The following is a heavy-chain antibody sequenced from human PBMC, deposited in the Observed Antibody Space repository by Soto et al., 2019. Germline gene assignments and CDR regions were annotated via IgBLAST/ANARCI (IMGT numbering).Heavy chain of an antibody. J-gene: IGHJ6*02. Sequence: PSETLSLTCTVSGGSISSGGYYWRWIRQHPGKGLEWIGYIYYSGSTYYNPSLKSRVTISVDTSKNQFSLKLSSVTAADTAVYYCARDRAAAAGTLGMDVWGQGTTVTVSS. CDR3: ARDRAAAAGTLGMDV. V-gene: IGHV4-31*03. CDR2: IYYSGST. CDR1: GGSISSGGYY. D-gene: IGHD6-13*01.